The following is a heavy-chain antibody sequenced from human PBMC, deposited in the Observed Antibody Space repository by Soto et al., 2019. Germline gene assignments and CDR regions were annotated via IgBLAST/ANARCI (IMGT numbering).Heavy chain of an antibody. CDR1: GFTFSSYG. CDR2: IWYDGSNK. D-gene: IGHD4-4*01. V-gene: IGHV3-33*01. J-gene: IGHJ5*02. CDR3: ARDYSNYVGWFDP. Sequence: GGSLRLSCAASGFTFSSYGMHWVRQAPGKGLEWVAVIWYDGSNKYYADSVKGRFTISRDNSKNTLYLQMNSLRAEDTAVYYCARDYSNYVGWFDPWGQGTLVTVSS.